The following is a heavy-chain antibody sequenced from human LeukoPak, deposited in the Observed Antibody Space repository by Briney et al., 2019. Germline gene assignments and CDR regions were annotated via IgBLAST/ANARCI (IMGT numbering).Heavy chain of an antibody. J-gene: IGHJ4*02. CDR3: ARDRGWLQSDY. Sequence: GGSLRLSCATSGFTLSNFWMSWVRQAPGKGLERVADINQDGSQKYYRDSVKGRFTISRDNAKNSLYLEMNSLSAEDTAVYYCARDRGWLQSDYWGQGALVTVSS. V-gene: IGHV3-7*03. D-gene: IGHD5-24*01. CDR2: INQDGSQK. CDR1: GFTLSNFW.